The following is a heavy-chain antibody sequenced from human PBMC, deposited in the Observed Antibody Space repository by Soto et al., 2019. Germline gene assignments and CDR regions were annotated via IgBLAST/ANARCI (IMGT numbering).Heavy chain of an antibody. J-gene: IGHJ4*02. D-gene: IGHD3-22*01. V-gene: IGHV1-2*02. CDR3: ARAYYPYGNFDL. Sequence: XSVKVSCKASVYTFANYPISWVRQAPGQGLEWMGGINPNSGGTNFAQRFQGRVTITRDTSITTGYMELSSLRSDDTAVYYCARAYYPYGNFDLWGQGTLVTVSS. CDR2: INPNSGGT. CDR1: VYTFANYP.